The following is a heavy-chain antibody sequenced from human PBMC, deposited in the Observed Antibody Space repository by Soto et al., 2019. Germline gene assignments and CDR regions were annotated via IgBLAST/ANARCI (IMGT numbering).Heavy chain of an antibody. D-gene: IGHD3-3*01. CDR1: GYTFTSYG. Sequence: GASVKVSCKASGYTFTSYGISWVRQAPGQGLEWMGWISAYNGNTNYAQKLQGRVTMTTDTSTSTAYMELRSLRSDDTAVYYCARSTAPTFWSGYYYYMDVWGNGTTVTVSS. CDR3: ARSTAPTFWSGYYYYMDV. J-gene: IGHJ6*03. V-gene: IGHV1-18*01. CDR2: ISAYNGNT.